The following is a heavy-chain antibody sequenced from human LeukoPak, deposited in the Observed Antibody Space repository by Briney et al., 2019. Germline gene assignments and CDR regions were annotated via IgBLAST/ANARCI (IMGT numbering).Heavy chain of an antibody. CDR2: TYYYSKWTN. D-gene: IGHD5-12*01. V-gene: IGHV6-1*01. Sequence: SQTLSLTCAISGDSVSSNSISWNWFRQSPSRGLEWLGRTYYYSKWTNDYAVSVQSRITISPDTSKNQISLHLNSVTPEDTAVYYCARRRWSGYEGNFDYWGQGALVTISS. J-gene: IGHJ4*02. CDR1: GDSVSSNSIS. CDR3: ARRRWSGYEGNFDY.